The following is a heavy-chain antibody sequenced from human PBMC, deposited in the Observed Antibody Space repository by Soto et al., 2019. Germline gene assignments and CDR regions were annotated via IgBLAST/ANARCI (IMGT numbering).Heavy chain of an antibody. Sequence: QVQLVQSGAEVKKPGASVKISCKTSGYTFMTYALHWVRQAPGQRPEWMGWINPGNGNTEYSQKLQGRVTITRDTSARTVFMEVANMTSEDTVVYYCARVRMLWYGELSHWGEGTQVIVSA. J-gene: IGHJ4*02. V-gene: IGHV1-3*01. CDR1: GYTFMTYA. D-gene: IGHD3-10*01. CDR3: ARVRMLWYGELSH. CDR2: INPGNGNT.